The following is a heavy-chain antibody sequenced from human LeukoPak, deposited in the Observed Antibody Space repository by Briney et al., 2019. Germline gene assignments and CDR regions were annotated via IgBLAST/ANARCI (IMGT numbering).Heavy chain of an antibody. V-gene: IGHV3-21*01. J-gene: IGHJ4*02. Sequence: WGSLRLSCAASGFTFSSYSMNWVRQAPGKGLEWVSSISSSSSYIYYADSVKGRFTISRDNAKNSLYLHMNSLRAEDTAVYYCANEMQGTGEDYWGQGTLVTVSS. CDR1: GFTFSSYS. CDR2: ISSSSSYI. CDR3: ANEMQGTGEDY. D-gene: IGHD3/OR15-3a*01.